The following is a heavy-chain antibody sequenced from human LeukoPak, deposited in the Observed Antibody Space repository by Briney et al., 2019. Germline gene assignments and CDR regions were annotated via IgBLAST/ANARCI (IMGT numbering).Heavy chain of an antibody. J-gene: IGHJ5*02. CDR1: GFTFSSYW. CDR2: IKEDGSEK. D-gene: IGHD3-3*01. Sequence: GGSLRLSCAASGFTFSSYWMNWVRQAPGKGLEWVADIKEDGSEKFYGDSVKGRFTISRDNAKNSLYLQMNSLRAEDTAVYYCAKGPYYDFWSGYRNWFDPWGQGTLVTVSS. CDR3: AKGPYYDFWSGYRNWFDP. V-gene: IGHV3-7*03.